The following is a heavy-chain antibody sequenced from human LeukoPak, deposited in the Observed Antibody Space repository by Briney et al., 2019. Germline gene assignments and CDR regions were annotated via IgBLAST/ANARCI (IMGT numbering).Heavy chain of an antibody. V-gene: IGHV4-39*07. CDR3: ARDSFSISYCSGGSCYPGA. CDR1: GGSISSSSYY. CDR2: IYYSGST. D-gene: IGHD2-15*01. J-gene: IGHJ5*02. Sequence: SETLSLTCTVSGGSISSSSYYWGWIRQPPGKGLEWIGSIYYSGSTYYNPSLKSRVTISVDTSKNQFSLKLSSVTAADTAVYYCARDSFSISYCSGGSCYPGAWGQGTLVTVSS.